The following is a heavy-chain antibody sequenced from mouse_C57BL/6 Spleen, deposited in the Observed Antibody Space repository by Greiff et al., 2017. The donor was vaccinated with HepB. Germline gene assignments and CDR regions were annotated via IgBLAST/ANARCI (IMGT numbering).Heavy chain of an antibody. CDR3: TMVTTDSLAD. J-gene: IGHJ3*01. D-gene: IGHD2-2*01. CDR2: IDPETGGT. CDR1: GYTFTDYE. V-gene: IGHV1-15*01. Sequence: QVQLQQSGAELVRPGASVTLSCKASGYTFTDYEMHWVTQTPVHGLEWIGAIDPETGGTAYNQKFKGKAILTADKSSSTAYMELRSLTSEDSAVYYCTMVTTDSLADWGQGTLVTVSA.